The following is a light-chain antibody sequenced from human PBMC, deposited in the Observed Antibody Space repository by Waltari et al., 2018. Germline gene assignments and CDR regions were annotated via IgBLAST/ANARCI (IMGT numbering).Light chain of an antibody. CDR3: QVWDSKSDLVV. CDR1: NIGSKS. V-gene: IGLV3-21*01. J-gene: IGLJ2*01. Sequence: SYVLTQPPSASEAPGKTARITCGGDNIGSKSVQWYQQKAGQAPLLLLYYGSDRPSGIPERFSGSNSENAATLTISRVEVADEAAYYCQVWDSKSDLVVFGGGTKLTVL. CDR2: YGS.